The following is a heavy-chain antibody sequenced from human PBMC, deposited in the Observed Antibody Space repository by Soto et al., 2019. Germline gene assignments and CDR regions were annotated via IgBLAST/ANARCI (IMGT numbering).Heavy chain of an antibody. CDR3: ARGGYYDSSGYYYVYAFDI. V-gene: IGHV4-31*03. D-gene: IGHD3-22*01. CDR1: GGSISSGGYY. J-gene: IGHJ3*02. Sequence: QVQLQESGPGLVKPSQTLSLTCTVSGGSISSGGYYWSWIRQHPGKGLEWIGYIYYSGSTYYNPSLKSRVTISVDTSKNQFSLKLSSVTAADTAVYYCARGGYYDSSGYYYVYAFDIWGQGTMVTVSS. CDR2: IYYSGST.